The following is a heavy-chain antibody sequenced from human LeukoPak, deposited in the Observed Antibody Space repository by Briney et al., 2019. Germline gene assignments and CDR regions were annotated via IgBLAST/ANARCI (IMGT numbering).Heavy chain of an antibody. CDR1: GFTFSTYP. CDR3: VKDFDSSWSNWFDV. Sequence: GGSLRLSCSASGFTFSTYPMHWVRQGPGKGLEYVSAISGNGVSTYYADSVKDRSFISRDNSKNTLYLQMRSLRTEDTAVYYCVKDFDSSWSNWFDVWGQGTLVTVSS. J-gene: IGHJ5*02. V-gene: IGHV3-64D*06. CDR2: ISGNGVST. D-gene: IGHD3-22*01.